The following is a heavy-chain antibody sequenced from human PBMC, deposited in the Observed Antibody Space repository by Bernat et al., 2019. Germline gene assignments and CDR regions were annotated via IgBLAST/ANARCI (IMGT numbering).Heavy chain of an antibody. J-gene: IGHJ4*02. CDR3: ASSARAEAAGLIDY. Sequence: EVQLAESGGGLIQPGGSLRLSCAASGFSVSSNFMSWVRQTPGRGAEWVSFIYSNGNTYHADSVKGRFTISRDTSNNALYLQMNNLRAEDTAVYYCASSARAEAAGLIDYWGQGTLVTVSS. CDR2: IYSNGNT. D-gene: IGHD6-13*01. V-gene: IGHV3-53*01. CDR1: GFSVSSNF.